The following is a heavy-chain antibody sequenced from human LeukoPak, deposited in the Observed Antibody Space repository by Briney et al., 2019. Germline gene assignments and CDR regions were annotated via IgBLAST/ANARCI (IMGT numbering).Heavy chain of an antibody. CDR3: ARDRSGSYYFDY. D-gene: IGHD1-26*01. CDR2: IYSGGST. V-gene: IGHV3-66*01. Sequence: GGSLRLSCAASGFTVSSNYMSWIRQAPGKGLEWVSVIYSGGSTYYADSVKGRFTISRDNSKNTLYLQMNSLRAEDTAVYYCARDRSGSYYFDYWGQGTLVTVSS. CDR1: GFTVSSNY. J-gene: IGHJ4*02.